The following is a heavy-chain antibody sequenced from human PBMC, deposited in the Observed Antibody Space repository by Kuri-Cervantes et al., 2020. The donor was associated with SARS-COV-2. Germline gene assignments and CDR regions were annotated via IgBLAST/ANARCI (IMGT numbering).Heavy chain of an antibody. CDR1: GFTFSSYS. CDR2: ISSSSSYI. D-gene: IGHD1-7*01. V-gene: IGHV3-21*01. CDR3: ERMYNWNYGYLDDY. J-gene: IGHJ4*02. Sequence: GESLKISCAASGFTFSSYSMNWVRQAPGKGLEWVSSISSSSSYIYYADSVKGRFTISRDNAKNSLYLQMNSLRAEDTAVYYCERMYNWNYGYLDDYWGQGTLVTVSS.